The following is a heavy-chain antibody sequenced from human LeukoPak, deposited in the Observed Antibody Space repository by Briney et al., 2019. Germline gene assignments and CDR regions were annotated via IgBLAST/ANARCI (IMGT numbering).Heavy chain of an antibody. Sequence: SETLSLTCSVSGASINDYYWTWIRQPPGKGLEWIGYVYHTGTSGYHPSLKSRVAMSLDRSKNQVSLKLSSVTAADTAVYFCTRVVNGGHFDYWGQGTLVTVSS. CDR2: VYHTGTS. CDR1: GASINDYY. J-gene: IGHJ4*02. V-gene: IGHV4-59*12. D-gene: IGHD2-8*01. CDR3: TRVVNGGHFDY.